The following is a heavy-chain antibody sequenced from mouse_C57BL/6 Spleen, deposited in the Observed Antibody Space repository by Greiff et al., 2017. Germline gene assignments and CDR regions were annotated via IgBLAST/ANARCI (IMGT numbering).Heavy chain of an antibody. Sequence: VQLKQSGPELVKPGASVKIPCKASGYTFTDYNMDWVKQSHGKSLEWIGDINPNNGGTIYNQKFKGKATLTVDKSSSTAYMELRSLTSEDTAVYYCARYSKTSPFAYWGQGTLVTVSA. V-gene: IGHV1-18*01. J-gene: IGHJ3*01. D-gene: IGHD2-5*01. CDR1: GYTFTDYN. CDR3: ARYSKTSPFAY. CDR2: INPNNGGT.